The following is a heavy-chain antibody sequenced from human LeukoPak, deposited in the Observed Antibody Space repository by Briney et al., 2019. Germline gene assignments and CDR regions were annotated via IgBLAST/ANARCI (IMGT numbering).Heavy chain of an antibody. J-gene: IGHJ4*02. CDR3: ARERDSSGWYQDFDY. D-gene: IGHD6-19*01. Sequence: PGGSLRLSCAASGFTFSDYYMSWIRQAPGKGLEWVSYISSSGSTIYYADSVKGRFTISRDNAKNSLYLQMNSLRAEDTAVYYCARERDSSGWYQDFDYWGQGTLVTVSS. CDR2: ISSSGSTI. V-gene: IGHV3-11*01. CDR1: GFTFSDYY.